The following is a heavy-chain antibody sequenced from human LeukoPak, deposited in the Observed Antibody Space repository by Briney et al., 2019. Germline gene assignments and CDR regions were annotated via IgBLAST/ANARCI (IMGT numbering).Heavy chain of an antibody. Sequence: SETLSLTCTVSGGSVSRYPWSWIRQSPEKGLEWIGYISASGTTSYNPSLKGRVSISVDTSKNQFSLRLSSLTAADTAVYYCARAGGAPPAALDLDHWGQGTLVTVSS. V-gene: IGHV4-59*02. CDR1: GGSVSRYP. J-gene: IGHJ4*02. CDR2: ISASGTT. D-gene: IGHD4/OR15-4a*01. CDR3: ARAGGAPPAALDLDH.